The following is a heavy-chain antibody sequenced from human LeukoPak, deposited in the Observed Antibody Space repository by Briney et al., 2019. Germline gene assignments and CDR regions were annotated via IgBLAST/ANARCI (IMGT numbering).Heavy chain of an antibody. D-gene: IGHD5-24*01. CDR3: ARTGYYNGHDF. V-gene: IGHV3-74*01. CDR2: IKFVGSST. Sequence: RGALRASCAPSGVTFSTYWMYWVRQAPGRGVGWLSHIKFVGSSTNYVHSVKGGFTISRDNTKNTLYLQMASLRAEDTAVYYCARTGYYNGHDFWGQGTLVTVSP. CDR1: GVTFSTYW. J-gene: IGHJ4*02.